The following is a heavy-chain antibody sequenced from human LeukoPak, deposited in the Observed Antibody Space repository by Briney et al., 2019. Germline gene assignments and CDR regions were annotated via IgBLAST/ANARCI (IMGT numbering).Heavy chain of an antibody. CDR3: ARVVPAAYFDY. J-gene: IGHJ4*02. V-gene: IGHV1-69*06. D-gene: IGHD2-2*01. CDR1: GGTLSSYA. Sequence: SVKVSCKASGGTLSSYAISWVRQAPGQGLEWMGGIIPIFGTANYAQKFQGRVTITADKSTSTAYMELSSLRFEDTAVYYCARVVPAAYFDYWGQGTLVTVSS. CDR2: IIPIFGTA.